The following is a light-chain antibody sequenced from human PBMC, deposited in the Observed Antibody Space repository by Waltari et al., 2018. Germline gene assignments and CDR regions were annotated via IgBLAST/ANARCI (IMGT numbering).Light chain of an antibody. CDR1: NIGTKN. J-gene: IGLJ2*01. Sequence: SYVLTQSPSVSVAPGKTAKISCGGSNIGTKNGHWYQQRPGQAPVLVIYYDTDRPSGIPDRFSGSNSGNTATLTISGVEVGDEADYYCQVWDTSRDNVVFGGGTKLTVL. CDR2: YDT. CDR3: QVWDTSRDNVV. V-gene: IGLV3-21*01.